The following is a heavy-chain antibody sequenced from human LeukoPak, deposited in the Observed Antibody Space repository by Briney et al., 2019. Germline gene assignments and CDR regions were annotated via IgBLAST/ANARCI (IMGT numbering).Heavy chain of an antibody. CDR2: IYYSGST. J-gene: IGHJ4*02. Sequence: PSETLSLTCTVSGVSISSSNSYWGWIRQPPGKGLEWIGYIYYSGSTNYNPSLKSRVTISVETSKNEFSLKLSSVTAADTAVYYCARAYCGGDCRFDYWGQGTLVTVSS. CDR3: ARAYCGGDCRFDY. V-gene: IGHV4-61*05. CDR1: GVSISSSNSY. D-gene: IGHD2-21*02.